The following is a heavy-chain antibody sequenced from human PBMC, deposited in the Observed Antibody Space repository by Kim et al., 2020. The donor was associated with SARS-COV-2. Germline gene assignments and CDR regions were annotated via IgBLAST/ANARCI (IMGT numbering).Heavy chain of an antibody. Sequence: DSVKGRFPIARDNSKNTLYLQMNSLRAEDTAVYYSARGVYYDFWSGYYCDYWGQGTLVTVSS. V-gene: IGHV3-30*07. J-gene: IGHJ4*02. D-gene: IGHD3-3*01. CDR3: ARGVYYDFWSGYYCDY.